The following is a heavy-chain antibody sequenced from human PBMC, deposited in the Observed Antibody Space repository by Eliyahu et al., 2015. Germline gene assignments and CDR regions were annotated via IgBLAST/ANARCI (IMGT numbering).Heavy chain of an antibody. J-gene: IGHJ4*02. CDR3: AKHIVVVTAGLDY. Sequence: EVQLLESGGGLVQPGGSLRLSCXXSGFXFGNYAMXWVXQAPGKGLEWVAGITGSNFRTYYAASVKGRFTISRDNSKDTLFLQMNTLSVEDTAVYFCAKHIVVVTAGLDYWGQGTLVTVSP. D-gene: IGHD2-21*02. CDR2: ITGSNFRT. CDR1: GFXFGNYA. V-gene: IGHV3-23*01.